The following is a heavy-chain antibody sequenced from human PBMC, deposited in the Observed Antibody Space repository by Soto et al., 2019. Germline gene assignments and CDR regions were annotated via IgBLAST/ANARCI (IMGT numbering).Heavy chain of an antibody. CDR3: VKDVYSGSSGQFDL. V-gene: IGHV3-48*03. CDR2: MGGRGTTI. CDR1: GFNFSTYD. D-gene: IGHD1-26*01. Sequence: QLVESGGTLVQPGGSLRLLCEASGFNFSTYDMNWVRQAPGKGLEWVSYMGGRGTTIYYADSVKGHFIIARDDSRRTLFLQMNSLRAEDTAVYHCVKDVYSGSSGQFDLWGQGTLVTVSS. J-gene: IGHJ5*02.